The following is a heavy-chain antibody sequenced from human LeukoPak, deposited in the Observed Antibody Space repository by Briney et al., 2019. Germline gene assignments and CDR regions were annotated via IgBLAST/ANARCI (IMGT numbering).Heavy chain of an antibody. V-gene: IGHV4-4*02. CDR1: GGSINNDNW. Sequence: PSETLSLTCAVSGGSINNDNWWSWVRQPPGKGLEWIGEIYHSGSTNYNPSLKSRVTISVDKSKNQFSLKLSSVTAADTAVYYCAREMRGQQLEFDPWGQGTLVTVSS. CDR2: IYHSGST. CDR3: AREMRGQQLEFDP. J-gene: IGHJ5*02. D-gene: IGHD6-13*01.